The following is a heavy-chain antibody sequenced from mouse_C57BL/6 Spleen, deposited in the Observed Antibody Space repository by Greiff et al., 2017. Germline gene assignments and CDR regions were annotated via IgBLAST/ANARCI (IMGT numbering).Heavy chain of an antibody. D-gene: IGHD1-1*01. J-gene: IGHJ4*01. Sequence: EVQGVESGGGLVKPGGSLKLSCAASGFTFSDYGMHWVRQAPEKGLEWVAYISSGSSNIDYADTVKGRFTISRDNAKNTLYLHMTSLRSEDTAMDYCARNYGSSLDYWGQGTTVTVAS. CDR3: ARNYGSSLDY. V-gene: IGHV5-17*01. CDR2: ISSGSSNI. CDR1: GFTFSDYG.